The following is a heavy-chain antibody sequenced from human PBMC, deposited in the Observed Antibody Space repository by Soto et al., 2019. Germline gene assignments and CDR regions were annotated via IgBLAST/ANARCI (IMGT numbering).Heavy chain of an antibody. CDR3: ARGRWSDWGYYYYGMDV. CDR1: GDRVSSNSAA. CDR2: TYYRSKWYN. J-gene: IGHJ6*02. D-gene: IGHD2-21*02. Sequence: QSPTLSLPCAISGDRVSSNSAAWNWIRQSPSRGLEWLGRTYYRSKWYNDYAVSVKSRITINPDTSKNQFSLQLNSVTPEDTAVYYCARGRWSDWGYYYYGMDVWGQGTTVTVSS. V-gene: IGHV6-1*01.